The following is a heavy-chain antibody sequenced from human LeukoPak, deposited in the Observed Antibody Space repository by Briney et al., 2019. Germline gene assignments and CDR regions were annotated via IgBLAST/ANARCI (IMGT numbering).Heavy chain of an antibody. D-gene: IGHD6-13*01. CDR3: AKSGTSWYGDYFHY. Sequence: GGSLRLSCAASXFTFSSYAMSWVRQAPGKGLEWVSGISDSGGSTYYAESVKGRFTISRDNSKNTLYLQMNSLRAEDTAVYYCAKSGTSWYGDYFHYWGQGTLVTVSS. J-gene: IGHJ4*02. CDR1: XFTFSSYA. V-gene: IGHV3-23*01. CDR2: ISDSGGST.